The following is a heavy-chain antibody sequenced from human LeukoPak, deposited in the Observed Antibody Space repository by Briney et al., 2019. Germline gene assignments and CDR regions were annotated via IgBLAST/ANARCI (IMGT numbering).Heavy chain of an antibody. V-gene: IGHV3-23*01. CDR3: AKDQNTVATAPFDY. CDR1: GFTFSSYA. D-gene: IGHD4-17*01. CDR2: INSAGST. J-gene: IGHJ4*02. Sequence: LAGGSLRLSCAASGFTFSSYAMSWVRQAPGKGLEWVSAINSAGSTYYGDSVRGRFTISRDNSKNVLYLQMNSLRAEDTALYYCAKDQNTVATAPFDYWGQGTLVTVSS.